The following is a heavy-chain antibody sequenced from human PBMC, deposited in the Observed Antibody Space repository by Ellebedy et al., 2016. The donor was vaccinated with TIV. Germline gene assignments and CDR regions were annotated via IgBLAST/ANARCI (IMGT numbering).Heavy chain of an antibody. V-gene: IGHV3-30*18. J-gene: IGHJ6*03. CDR2: ISYDGSNK. CDR1: GFTFSSYG. CDR3: AKEGIVVVPAAMVNYYYYMDV. Sequence: GGSLRLXXAASGFTFSSYGMHWVRQAPGKGLEWVAVISYDGSNKYYADSVKGRFTISRDNSKNTLYLQMNSLRAEDTAVYYCAKEGIVVVPAAMVNYYYYMDVWGKGTTVTVSS. D-gene: IGHD2-2*01.